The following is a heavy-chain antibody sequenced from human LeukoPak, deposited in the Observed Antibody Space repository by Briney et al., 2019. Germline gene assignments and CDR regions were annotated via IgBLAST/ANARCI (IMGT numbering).Heavy chain of an antibody. D-gene: IGHD6-13*01. CDR3: ATEQVAAAGTVLDY. CDR2: ISSTSRYI. Sequence: GGSLRLSCAASGFTFSNYSMNWVRQAPGKGLEWVSSISSTSRYIYCADSLKGRFTISRDNAKNSLYLQMNSLRAEDTAVYYCATEQVAAAGTVLDYWGQGTLVTVSS. J-gene: IGHJ4*02. CDR1: GFTFSNYS. V-gene: IGHV3-21*01.